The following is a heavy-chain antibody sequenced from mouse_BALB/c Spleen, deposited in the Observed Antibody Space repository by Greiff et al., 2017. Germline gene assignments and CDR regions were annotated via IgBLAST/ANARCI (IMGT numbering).Heavy chain of an antibody. V-gene: IGHV5-6*02. CDR2: ISSGGSYT. J-gene: IGHJ3*01. Sequence: EVKLVESGGDLVKPGGSLKLSCAASGFTFSSYGMSWVRQTPDKRLEWVATISSGGSYTYYPDSVKGRFPISRDNAKNTLYLQMSSLKSEDTAMYYCARQGGYDGYPFAYWGQGTLVTVSA. CDR1: GFTFSSYG. CDR3: ARQGGYDGYPFAY. D-gene: IGHD2-3*01.